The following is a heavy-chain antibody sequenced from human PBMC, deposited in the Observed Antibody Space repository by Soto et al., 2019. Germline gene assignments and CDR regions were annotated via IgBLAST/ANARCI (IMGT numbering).Heavy chain of an antibody. Sequence: GGSLRLSCAASGFTFSNAWMNWVRQAPGKGLEWVGRIKSKTDGGTTDYAAPVKGRFTISRDDSKNTLYLQMNSLKTEDTAVYYCTTVDCSSTSCYFGRVVVRKKYGMDVWGQGTTVTVSS. CDR1: GFTFSNAW. D-gene: IGHD2-2*01. CDR2: IKSKTDGGTT. J-gene: IGHJ6*02. V-gene: IGHV3-15*07. CDR3: TTVDCSSTSCYFGRVVVRKKYGMDV.